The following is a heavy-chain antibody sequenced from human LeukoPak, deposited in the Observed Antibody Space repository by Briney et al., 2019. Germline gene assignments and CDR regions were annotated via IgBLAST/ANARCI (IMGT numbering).Heavy chain of an antibody. J-gene: IGHJ4*02. Sequence: GASVKVSCKASGYAFDYYGITWVRQAPGQRLEWVGWISLNNGNTHYTKYAQKFQGRVTLTADTSTATAYMELRGLRSDDTAVYYCQRVTIFGVVIDFDYWGQGTLVAVSS. CDR3: QRVTIFGVVIDFDY. CDR2: ISLNNGNT. CDR1: GYAFDYYG. V-gene: IGHV1-18*01. D-gene: IGHD3-3*01.